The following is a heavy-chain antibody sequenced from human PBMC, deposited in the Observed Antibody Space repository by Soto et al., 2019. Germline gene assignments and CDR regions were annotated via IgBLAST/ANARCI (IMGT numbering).Heavy chain of an antibody. V-gene: IGHV1-69*13. D-gene: IGHD3-22*01. CDR2: IIPIFGTA. CDR1: GGTFSSYA. CDR3: ARSIIVASPYYYYYGMDV. Sequence: ASVKVSCKASGGTFSSYAISWVRQAPGQGLEWMGGIIPIFGTANYEQKFQGRVTITADESTSTAYMELSRLRSEDKAVYYCARSIIVASPYYYYYGMDVWGQGTPVTVSS. J-gene: IGHJ6*02.